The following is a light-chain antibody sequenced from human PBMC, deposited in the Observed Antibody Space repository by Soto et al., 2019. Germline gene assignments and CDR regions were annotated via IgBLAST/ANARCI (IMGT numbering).Light chain of an antibody. Sequence: EIVMTQSPATLSVSPGERATLSCRASQSVSSNLAWYQQIPGQAPRLLIYGASTMATGIPGRISGSGSGTEFTLTISSLQSEDFAVYYCQQYNNWPHTFGQGTKLEIK. CDR1: QSVSSN. CDR2: GAS. CDR3: QQYNNWPHT. V-gene: IGKV3-15*01. J-gene: IGKJ2*01.